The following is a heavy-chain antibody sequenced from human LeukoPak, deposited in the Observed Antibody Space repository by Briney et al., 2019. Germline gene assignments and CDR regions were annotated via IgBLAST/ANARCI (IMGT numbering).Heavy chain of an antibody. D-gene: IGHD6-13*01. CDR3: AKESNRLYSPGAAAEKYFDY. CDR2: IWYGGSNK. Sequence: GGSLRLSCAASGFTFSSYGMHWVRQAPGKGLEWVAVIWYGGSNKYYADSVKGRFTISRDNSKNTLYLQMNSLRAEDTAVYYCAKESNRLYSPGAAAEKYFDYWGQGTLVTVSS. V-gene: IGHV3-30*02. J-gene: IGHJ4*02. CDR1: GFTFSSYG.